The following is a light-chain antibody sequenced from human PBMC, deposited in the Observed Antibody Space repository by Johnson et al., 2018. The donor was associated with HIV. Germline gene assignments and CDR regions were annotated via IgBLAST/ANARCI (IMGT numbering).Light chain of an antibody. J-gene: IGLJ1*01. CDR3: GTWETRLSAGHV. CDR2: DNN. CDR1: SSNIGNNY. V-gene: IGLV1-51*01. Sequence: QSVLTQPPSVSAAPGQKVTISCSGSSSNIGNNYVSWYQQIPGTAPKLLIYDNNKRPSGIPDRISGSKSGTSATLGITGLQTGDEADYYCGTWETRLSAGHVFGAGTNVTVL.